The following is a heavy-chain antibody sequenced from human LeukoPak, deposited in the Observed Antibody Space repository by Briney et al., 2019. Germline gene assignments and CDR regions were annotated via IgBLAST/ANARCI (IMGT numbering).Heavy chain of an antibody. CDR2: ISAYNGNT. CDR3: ATGRLPPVYCSGGSCYDEGFLDY. V-gene: IGHV1-18*01. J-gene: IGHJ4*02. CDR1: GYTFTSYG. Sequence: ASVKVSCKASGYTFTSYGTSWVRQAPGQGLEWMGWISAYNGNTNYAQKLQGRVTMTEDTSTDTAYMELSSLRSEDTAVYYCATGRLPPVYCSGGSCYDEGFLDYWGQGTLVTVSS. D-gene: IGHD2-15*01.